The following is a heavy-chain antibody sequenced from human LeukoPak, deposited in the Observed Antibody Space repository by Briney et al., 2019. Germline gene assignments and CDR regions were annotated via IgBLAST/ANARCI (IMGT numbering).Heavy chain of an antibody. CDR2: ISAYNGNT. V-gene: IGHV1-18*01. J-gene: IGHJ4*02. CDR1: GYTFTSYG. D-gene: IGHD3-9*01. Sequence: ASVKVSCKASGYTFTSYGISWVRQAPGQGLEWMGWISAYNGNTNYAQKLQGRVTMTTDTSTSTAYMELRSLRSDDTAVYYCARDILTGYYNPYFDYWGQGTLVTVSS. CDR3: ARDILTGYYNPYFDY.